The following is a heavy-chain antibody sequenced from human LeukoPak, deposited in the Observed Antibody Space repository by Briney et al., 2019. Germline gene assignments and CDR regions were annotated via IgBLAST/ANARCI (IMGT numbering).Heavy chain of an antibody. J-gene: IGHJ4*02. Sequence: SETLSLTCTVSGGSISSGGYYWSWIRQHPGKGLEWIGYIYYSGSTYYNPSLKSRVTISVDTSKNQFSLNLSSVTAADTAVYYCARVDIRTAFFDYWGQGTLVTVSS. V-gene: IGHV4-31*03. D-gene: IGHD5-12*01. CDR1: GGSISSGGYY. CDR2: IYYSGST. CDR3: ARVDIRTAFFDY.